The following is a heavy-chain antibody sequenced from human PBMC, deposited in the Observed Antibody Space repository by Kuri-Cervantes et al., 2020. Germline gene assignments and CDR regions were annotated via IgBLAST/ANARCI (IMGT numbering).Heavy chain of an antibody. CDR1: AGTFSSYA. V-gene: IGHV1-69*05. Sequence: SVKVSCKASAGTFSSYAISWVRQAPGQGLEWMGGIIPIFGTANYAQKFQGRVTITTDESTSTAYMYLSSLTSEDTAVYYCARERGLTGLAAFDMWGQGTLVTVSS. CDR2: IIPIFGTA. J-gene: IGHJ3*02. D-gene: IGHD3-9*01. CDR3: ARERGLTGLAAFDM.